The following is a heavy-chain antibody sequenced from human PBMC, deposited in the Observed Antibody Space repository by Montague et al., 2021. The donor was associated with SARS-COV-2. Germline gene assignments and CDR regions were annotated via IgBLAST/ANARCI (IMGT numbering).Heavy chain of an antibody. Sequence: SETLSLTCTVSGGSISNYYWSWIRQPPGKGLEWIGYIHHSGSTSSHPSLKGRVTISIDTSKNQFSLNLSSVTAADTAIYYCARHGPEGANTAYFGLDVWGQGTPVTVSS. CDR3: ARHGPEGANTAYFGLDV. CDR1: GGSISNYY. D-gene: IGHD1-26*01. CDR2: IHHSGST. V-gene: IGHV4-59*08. J-gene: IGHJ6*02.